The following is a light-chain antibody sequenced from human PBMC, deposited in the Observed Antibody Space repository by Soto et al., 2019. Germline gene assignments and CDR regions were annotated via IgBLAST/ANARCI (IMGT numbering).Light chain of an antibody. CDR2: GAS. J-gene: IGKJ4*01. V-gene: IGKV3-20*01. CDR1: QSLSSSY. Sequence: ENVLTQSPGTLSLSPGERATLSCRASQSLSSSYLAWYQQKPGQAPRLHIYGASSRATGIPDRFSGSGSGTDFTLTISRLEPEDFAVYYCQQFATSPLTFGGGTKVEIK. CDR3: QQFATSPLT.